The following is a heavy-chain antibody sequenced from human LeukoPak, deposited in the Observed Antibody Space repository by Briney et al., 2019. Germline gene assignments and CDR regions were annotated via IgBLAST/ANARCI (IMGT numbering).Heavy chain of an antibody. J-gene: IGHJ6*02. CDR3: ARGEYYYDSSGYYYYYYGMDV. CDR2: IYTSGST. D-gene: IGHD3-22*01. CDR1: GGSFSGYY. V-gene: IGHV4-59*10. Sequence: SETLSLTCAVYGGSFSGYYWSWIRQPAGKGLEWIGRIYTSGSTNYNPSLKSRVTMSVDTSKNQFSLKLSSVTAADTAVYYCARGEYYYDSSGYYYYYYGMDVWGQGTTVTVSS.